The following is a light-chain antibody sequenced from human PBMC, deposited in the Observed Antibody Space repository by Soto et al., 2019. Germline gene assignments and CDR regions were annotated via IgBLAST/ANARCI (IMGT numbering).Light chain of an antibody. CDR3: QQYRSYSWT. V-gene: IGKV1-5*03. CDR2: KAY. J-gene: IGKJ1*01. Sequence: DVQLTQSPSTLSASVGDRVTITCRASQSVSSWLAWYQAKPGKAPNLLIYKAYTLESGVPSRFSGSGSGTEFTLLISSLQPDDFATYYCQQYRSYSWTFGQGTKVEI. CDR1: QSVSSW.